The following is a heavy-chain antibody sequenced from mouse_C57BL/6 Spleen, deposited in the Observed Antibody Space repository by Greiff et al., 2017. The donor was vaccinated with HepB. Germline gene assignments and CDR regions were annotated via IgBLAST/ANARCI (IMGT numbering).Heavy chain of an antibody. J-gene: IGHJ4*01. CDR2: INYDGSST. CDR3: ARVYDGYSPYAMDY. CDR1: GFTFSDYY. D-gene: IGHD2-3*01. V-gene: IGHV5-16*01. Sequence: EVQRVESEGGLVQPGSSMKLSCTASGFTFSDYYMAWVRQVPEKGLEWVANINYDGSSTYYLDSLKSRFIISRDNAKNILYLQMSSLKSEDTATYYCARVYDGYSPYAMDYWGQGTSVTVSS.